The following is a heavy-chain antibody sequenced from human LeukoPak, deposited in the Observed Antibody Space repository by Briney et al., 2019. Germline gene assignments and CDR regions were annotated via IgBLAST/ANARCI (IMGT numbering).Heavy chain of an antibody. CDR1: GFTFSSYG. CDR3: AKDTDPSMVRTHFDY. J-gene: IGHJ4*02. V-gene: IGHV3-23*01. D-gene: IGHD3-10*01. Sequence: GGSLRLSCAASGFTFSSYGMSWVRQAPGKGLEWVSAISGSGGSTYYADSVKGRFTISRDNSKNTLYLQMNSLRAEDTAVYYCAKDTDPSMVRTHFDYWGQGTLVTVSS. CDR2: ISGSGGST.